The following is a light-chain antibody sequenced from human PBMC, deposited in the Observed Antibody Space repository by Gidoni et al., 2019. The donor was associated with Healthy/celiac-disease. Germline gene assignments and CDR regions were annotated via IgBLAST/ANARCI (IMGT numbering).Light chain of an antibody. Sequence: DPVSITCRASQGISNYLAWYQQKPGKVPKLLIYAASTLQSGVPSRFSGSGSGTDFTLTISSLQPEDVATYYCQKYNSAPLTFGGGTKVEIK. J-gene: IGKJ4*01. CDR3: QKYNSAPLT. V-gene: IGKV1-27*01. CDR1: QGISNY. CDR2: AAS.